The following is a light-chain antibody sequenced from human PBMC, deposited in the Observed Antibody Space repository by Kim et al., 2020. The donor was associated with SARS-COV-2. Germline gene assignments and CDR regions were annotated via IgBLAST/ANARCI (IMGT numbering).Light chain of an antibody. CDR2: ATS. CDR1: QTVTSNS. Sequence: LFAWGRAPDSCRARQTVTSNSLAWYQQSTGRAPRVLIYATSSRAVGIPDRFGDSGSGTDFTLTISRVEPEDFAVYYCQQFASSPYTFGQGTKLEI. J-gene: IGKJ2*01. CDR3: QQFASSPYT. V-gene: IGKV3-20*01.